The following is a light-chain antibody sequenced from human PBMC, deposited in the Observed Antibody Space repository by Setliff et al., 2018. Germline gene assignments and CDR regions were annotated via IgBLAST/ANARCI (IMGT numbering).Light chain of an antibody. CDR2: NNN. Sequence: QSVLTQPPSASGTPGQRVTISCSGSSSNIGTNTVNWYQPLPGTAPKLLIYNNNQRPSGVPDRFSGSKSGTSASLAISGLQSEDEADYYCAAWDDSLNGYVFGTGTKVT. V-gene: IGLV1-44*01. J-gene: IGLJ1*01. CDR3: AAWDDSLNGYV. CDR1: SSNIGTNT.